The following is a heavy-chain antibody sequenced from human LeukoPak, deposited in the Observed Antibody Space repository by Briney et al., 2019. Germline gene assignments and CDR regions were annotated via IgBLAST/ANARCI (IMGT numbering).Heavy chain of an antibody. Sequence: PSETLSLTCTVSGGSISSSSYYWGWIRQPPGKGLEWIGSIYYSGSTYYNPSLKSRVTISVGTSKNQFSLKLSSVTAADTAVYYCASRGGRENNWFDPWGQGTLVTVSS. J-gene: IGHJ5*02. V-gene: IGHV4-39*07. CDR1: GGSISSSSYY. CDR2: IYYSGST. CDR3: ASRGGRENNWFDP.